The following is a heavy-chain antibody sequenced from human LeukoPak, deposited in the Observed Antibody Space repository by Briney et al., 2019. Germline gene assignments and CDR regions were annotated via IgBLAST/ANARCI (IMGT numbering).Heavy chain of an antibody. V-gene: IGHV4-38-2*02. CDR3: AKFITSGYMDWFDP. CDR1: GYSISSGYY. CDR2: IYRSGTT. J-gene: IGHJ5*02. D-gene: IGHD5-12*01. Sequence: SETLSLTCTVSGYSISSGYYWGWIRQPPGKGLEWIGNIYRSGTTYYNPSLKSRVTISVDTSKNQFSLKLSSVTAADTAVYYCAKFITSGYMDWFDPWGQGTLVTVSS.